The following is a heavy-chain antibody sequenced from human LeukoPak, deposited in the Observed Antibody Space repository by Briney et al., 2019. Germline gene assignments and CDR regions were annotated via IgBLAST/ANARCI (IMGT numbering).Heavy chain of an antibody. CDR3: ARHYDFWSGHSYYFDY. D-gene: IGHD3-3*01. V-gene: IGHV1-18*01. CDR1: GYTFTSYG. J-gene: IGHJ4*02. CDR2: ISAYNGNT. Sequence: ASVKVSCKASGYTFTSYGISWVRQAPGQGVEGMGWISAYNGNTNYAQKLQGRVTMTTDTSTSTAYIELRSLRSDDTALYYCARHYDFWSGHSYYFDYWGQGTLVTVSP.